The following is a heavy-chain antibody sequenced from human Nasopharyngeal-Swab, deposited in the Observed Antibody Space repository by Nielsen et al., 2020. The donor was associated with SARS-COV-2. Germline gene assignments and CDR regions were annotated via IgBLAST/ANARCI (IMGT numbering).Heavy chain of an antibody. Sequence: WIRQPPAKGLEWIGYIYYSGSTNYNPSLKSRVTISVDTSKNQFSLKLSSVTAADTAVYYCARGGAEYYDFWSGYYVFDYWGQGTLVTVSS. D-gene: IGHD3-3*01. V-gene: IGHV4-59*01. J-gene: IGHJ4*02. CDR3: ARGGAEYYDFWSGYYVFDY. CDR2: IYYSGST.